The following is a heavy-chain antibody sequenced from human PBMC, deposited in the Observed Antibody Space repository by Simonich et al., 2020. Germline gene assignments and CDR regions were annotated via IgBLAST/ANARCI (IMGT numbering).Heavy chain of an antibody. CDR3: AREGRYCSSTSCYYYYYYMDV. CDR1: GGSISSYY. J-gene: IGHJ6*03. D-gene: IGHD2-2*01. Sequence: QVQLQESGPGLVKPSETLSLTCTVPGGSISSYYWSWIRQPPGKGLEWIGYIYYSGSTNNNPSPKSRVTISVDTSKNQLSLKLSSVTAAETAVYYCAREGRYCSSTSCYYYYYYMDVWGKGTTVTVSS. CDR2: IYYSGST. V-gene: IGHV4-59*12.